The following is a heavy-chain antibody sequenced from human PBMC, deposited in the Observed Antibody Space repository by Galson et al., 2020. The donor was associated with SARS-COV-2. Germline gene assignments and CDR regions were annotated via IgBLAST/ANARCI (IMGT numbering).Heavy chain of an antibody. CDR1: GYTFTSYY. Sequence: ASVKVSCKSSGYTFTSYYMHWVRQAPGQGLEWMGIINPSGGSTSYAQKFQGRVTITADESTSTAYMELSSLRSEDTAVYYCARERLSGIAAAEPRPVDYRGQGTLVTVAS. V-gene: IGHV1-46*01. CDR2: INPSGGST. CDR3: ARERLSGIAAAEPRPVDY. J-gene: IGHJ4*02. D-gene: IGHD6-13*01.